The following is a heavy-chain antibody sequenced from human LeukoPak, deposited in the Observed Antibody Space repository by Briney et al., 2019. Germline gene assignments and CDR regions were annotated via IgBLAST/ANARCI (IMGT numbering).Heavy chain of an antibody. Sequence: SVKVSCKTSGGTFSSYAISWVRQAPGQGLEWMGRIIPILGIANYAQKFQGRVTITADKSTSTAYMELSSLRSEDTAVYYCARDLGAYGDYGVPYTLDYWGQGTLVTVSS. CDR1: GGTFSSYA. V-gene: IGHV1-69*04. CDR3: ARDLGAYGDYGVPYTLDY. D-gene: IGHD4-17*01. J-gene: IGHJ4*02. CDR2: IIPILGIA.